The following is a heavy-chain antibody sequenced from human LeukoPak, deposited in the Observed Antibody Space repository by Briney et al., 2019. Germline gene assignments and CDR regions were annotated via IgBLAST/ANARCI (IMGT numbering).Heavy chain of an antibody. V-gene: IGHV1-18*01. J-gene: IGHJ4*02. Sequence: ASVKVSCKPSGYTFTSYGISWVRQAPGQGLEWMGWISAYNGNTNYAQKLQGRVTMTTDTSTSTAYMELRSLRSDDPAVYYCARDPGYYDFWSGTPGGADYWGQGTLVTVSS. CDR3: ARDPGYYDFWSGTPGGADY. D-gene: IGHD3-3*01. CDR1: GYTFTSYG. CDR2: ISAYNGNT.